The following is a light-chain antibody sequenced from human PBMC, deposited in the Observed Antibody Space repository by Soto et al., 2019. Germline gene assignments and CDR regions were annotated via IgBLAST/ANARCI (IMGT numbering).Light chain of an antibody. J-gene: IGKJ4*01. V-gene: IGKV3-11*01. CDR3: QQRSNWPLT. Sequence: EIVLTQSPATLSLFPGERATLSCRASQILTNYLNWYQQKPGQAPRLLIYEVSNRATGIPARFSGSGSGTDFTLTISSLEPEDFAVYYCQQRSNWPLTFGGGTKVEVK. CDR2: EVS. CDR1: QILTNY.